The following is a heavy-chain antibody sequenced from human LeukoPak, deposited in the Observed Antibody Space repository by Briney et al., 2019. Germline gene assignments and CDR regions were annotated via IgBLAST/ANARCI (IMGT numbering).Heavy chain of an antibody. V-gene: IGHV3-11*05. CDR3: ARDYYDSSGYYLYYFDY. D-gene: IGHD3-22*01. CDR2: TSSSSSYT. Sequence: GGSLRLSCAASGFTFSDYYMSWIRQAPGKGLEWVSYTSSSSSYTNYADSVKGRFTISRDNAKNSLYLQMNSLRAEDTAVYYCARDYYDSSGYYLYYFDYWGQGTLVTVSS. J-gene: IGHJ4*02. CDR1: GFTFSDYY.